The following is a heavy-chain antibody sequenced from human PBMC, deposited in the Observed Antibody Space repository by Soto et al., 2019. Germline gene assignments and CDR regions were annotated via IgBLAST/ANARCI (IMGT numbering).Heavy chain of an antibody. J-gene: IGHJ6*02. CDR3: AGPTVGYCTNGVCYLGLDV. CDR2: IYYSGST. V-gene: IGHV4-59*01. D-gene: IGHD2-8*01. Sequence: SETLSLTCTVSGGSISNYYWSWIRQPPGKGLEWIGYIYYSGSTNYNPSLKSRVTISVDTSKNQFSLKLSSVTAADTAVYYCAGPTVGYCTNGVCYLGLDVWGQGTTVTVSS. CDR1: GGSISNYY.